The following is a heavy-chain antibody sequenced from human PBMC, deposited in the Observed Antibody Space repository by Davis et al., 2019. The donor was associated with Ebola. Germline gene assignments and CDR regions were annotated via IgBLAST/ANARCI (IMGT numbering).Heavy chain of an antibody. Sequence: GESLKISCAASGFTFSSYGMHWVRQAPGKGLEWVAVISYDGSNKYYADSVKGRFTISRDNSKNTLYLQMNSLRAEDTAVYYCAKGIGGFDYWGQGTLVTVSS. D-gene: IGHD2/OR15-2a*01. CDR2: ISYDGSNK. V-gene: IGHV3-30*18. J-gene: IGHJ4*02. CDR1: GFTFSSYG. CDR3: AKGIGGFDY.